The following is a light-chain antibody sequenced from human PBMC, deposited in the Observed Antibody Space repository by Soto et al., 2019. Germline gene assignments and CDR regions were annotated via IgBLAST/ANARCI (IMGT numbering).Light chain of an antibody. V-gene: IGLV2-14*01. J-gene: IGLJ1*01. Sequence: QSALTQPASVSGSPGQSITISCTGTSSDVGGYNYVSWYQQHPGKAPKLMIYEVSNRPSGVSNRFSGSKSGNTASLTISGLQAEDEADYYCRSYTSSSTPYVFGTGSKLTV. CDR3: RSYTSSSTPYV. CDR2: EVS. CDR1: SSDVGGYNY.